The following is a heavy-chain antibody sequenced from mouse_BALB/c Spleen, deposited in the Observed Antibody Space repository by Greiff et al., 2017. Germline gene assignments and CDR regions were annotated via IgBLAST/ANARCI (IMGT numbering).Heavy chain of an antibody. V-gene: IGHV1-7*01. Sequence: VQLQQSGAELAKPGASVKMSCKASGYTFTSYWMHWVKQRPGQGLEWIGYINPSTGYTEYNQKFKDKATLTADKSSSTAYMQLSSLTSEDSAVYYCATYDYFDYWGQGTTLTVSS. J-gene: IGHJ2*01. CDR3: ATYDYFDY. CDR2: INPSTGYT. D-gene: IGHD2-4*01. CDR1: GYTFTSYW.